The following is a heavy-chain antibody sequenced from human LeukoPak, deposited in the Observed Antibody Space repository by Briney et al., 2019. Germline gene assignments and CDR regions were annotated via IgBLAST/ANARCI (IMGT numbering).Heavy chain of an antibody. V-gene: IGHV1-8*01. D-gene: IGHD3-22*01. J-gene: IGHJ3*02. CDR1: GYTFTSYD. CDR2: MNPNSGNT. CDR3: ARGPDYYDSSGYWSPLPEDAFDI. Sequence: ASVKVSCKASGYTFTSYDINWVRQATGQGLEWMGWMNPNSGNTGYAQKFQGRVTMTRNTSISTAYMELSSLRSEDMAVYYCARGPDYYDSSGYWSPLPEDAFDIWGQGTMVTVSS.